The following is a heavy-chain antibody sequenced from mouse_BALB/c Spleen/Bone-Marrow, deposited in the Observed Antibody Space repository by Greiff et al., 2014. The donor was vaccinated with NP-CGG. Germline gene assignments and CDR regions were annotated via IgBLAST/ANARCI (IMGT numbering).Heavy chain of an antibody. Sequence: QVQLQQSGPGLVAPSQSLSTTCTVSGFSLTDYGVSWIRQPPGKGLEWLGVIWDGGSTYYNSALKSRLSISKDNSKSQVFLKMNSLQTDDTAMYYCAKHEDRYDWFAYWGQGTLVTVSA. CDR1: GFSLTDYG. V-gene: IGHV2-6-5*01. CDR2: IWDGGST. D-gene: IGHD2-14*01. CDR3: AKHEDRYDWFAY. J-gene: IGHJ3*01.